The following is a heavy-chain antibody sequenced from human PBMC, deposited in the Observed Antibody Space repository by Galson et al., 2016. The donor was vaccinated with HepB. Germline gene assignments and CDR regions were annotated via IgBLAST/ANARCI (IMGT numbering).Heavy chain of an antibody. V-gene: IGHV3-64*04. CDR3: AKDQGGLRFYDYLTYTPLDY. CDR2: IAGNGGIT. D-gene: IGHD3-9*01. Sequence: SLRLSCAASGFLFSNYALHWVRQAPGEGLKYVSSIAGNGGITYYADSVKGRFTISRDNSKNTLFLQMNSLRAEDTAVYYCAKDQGGLRFYDYLTYTPLDYWGQGTLVTVSS. CDR1: GFLFSNYA. J-gene: IGHJ4*02.